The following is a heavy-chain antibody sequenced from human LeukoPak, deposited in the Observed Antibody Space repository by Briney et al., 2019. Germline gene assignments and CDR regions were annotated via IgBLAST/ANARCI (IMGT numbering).Heavy chain of an antibody. CDR3: AKGSARYDY. D-gene: IGHD5-24*01. CDR2: INGGGGTT. CDR1: GFTFSIYA. Sequence: GGSLRLSCAASGFTFSIYAMSWVRQAPGKGLGWVSSINGGGGTTNYADSVKGRFTISRDNSKNTLYLQMNSLRAEDTAVYYCAKGSARYDYWGQGTLVTVSS. J-gene: IGHJ4*02. V-gene: IGHV3-23*01.